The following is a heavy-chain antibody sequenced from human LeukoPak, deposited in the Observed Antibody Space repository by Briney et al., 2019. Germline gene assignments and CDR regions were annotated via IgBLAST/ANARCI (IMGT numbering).Heavy chain of an antibody. D-gene: IGHD2-2*01. CDR1: GFTFSSYS. CDR2: ISSSSSTI. V-gene: IGHV3-48*01. Sequence: GGSLRLSCAASGFTFSSYSMNWVRQAPGRGLEWVSYISSSSSTIYYADSVKGRFTISRDNAKTSLYLQVNSLRAEDTAVYYCARGFVVVPSDYWGQGTLVTVSS. J-gene: IGHJ4*02. CDR3: ARGFVVVPSDY.